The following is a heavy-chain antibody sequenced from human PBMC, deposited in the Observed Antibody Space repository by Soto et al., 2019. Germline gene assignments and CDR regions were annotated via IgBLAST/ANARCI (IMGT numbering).Heavy chain of an antibody. V-gene: IGHV3-30*18. CDR1: GFTFSSYG. J-gene: IGHJ6*02. Sequence: PGGSLRLSCAASGFTFSSYGMHWFRQAPGKGLEWVAVISYDGSNKYYADSVKGRFTISRDNSKNTLYLQMNSLRAEDTAVYYCAKDLSGGLGDQHQNYYYYGMDGWGQGTTVTVAS. D-gene: IGHD3-10*01. CDR3: AKDLSGGLGDQHQNYYYYGMDG. CDR2: ISYDGSNK.